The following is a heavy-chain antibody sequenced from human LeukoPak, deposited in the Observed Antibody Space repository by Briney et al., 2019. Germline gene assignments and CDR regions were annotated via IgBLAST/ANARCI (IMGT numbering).Heavy chain of an antibody. CDR3: AKEGVPYYGDYDY. V-gene: IGHV3-23*01. J-gene: IGHJ4*02. Sequence: GGSLRLSCAASGFTFSSYAMSWVRQAPWKGLEWVSSISGSGGRTYYTDSVKGRFTISRDYSKNTVYLQMNSLRAEDTAIYYCAKEGVPYYGDYDYWGQGTLVTVSS. D-gene: IGHD4-17*01. CDR2: ISGSGGRT. CDR1: GFTFSSYA.